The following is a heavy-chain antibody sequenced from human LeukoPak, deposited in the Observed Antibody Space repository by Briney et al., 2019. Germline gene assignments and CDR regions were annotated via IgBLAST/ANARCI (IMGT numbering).Heavy chain of an antibody. Sequence: ASVKVSCKASGYPFGSYGISWVRQAPGQGLEWMGWNSGYKGNTKYAQKFQGRVTMTTDTSTSTAYMEPRSLRSDDTAVYYCAXXXXXKVDRYFDLWGRGTLVTVSS. CDR1: GYPFGSYG. CDR3: AXXXXXKVDRYFDL. V-gene: IGHV1-18*01. CDR2: NSGYKGNT. J-gene: IGHJ2*01. D-gene: IGHD3-22*01.